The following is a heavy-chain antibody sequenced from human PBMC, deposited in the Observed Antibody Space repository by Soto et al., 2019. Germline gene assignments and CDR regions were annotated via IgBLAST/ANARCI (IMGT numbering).Heavy chain of an antibody. J-gene: IGHJ4*02. CDR2: ISGSGGST. CDR3: AKVEYSGYVVGY. Sequence: GGSLRLSCAASGFTFSSYSMSWVRQAPGKGLEWVSAISGSGGSTYYADSVKGRFTISRDNSKNTLYLQMNSLRAEDTAVYYCAKVEYSGYVVGYWGQGTLVTVSS. V-gene: IGHV3-23*01. D-gene: IGHD5-12*01. CDR1: GFTFSSYS.